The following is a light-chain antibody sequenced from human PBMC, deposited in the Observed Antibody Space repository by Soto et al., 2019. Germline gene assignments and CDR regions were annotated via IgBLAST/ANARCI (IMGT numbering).Light chain of an antibody. Sequence: QSAQNQPASESGSPGQSITISCTGISSDVGGYNYVSWYQQHPGKSPKLMIYEVSNRQSAVSNLFSGSKSGNTASLTISRVRAEDESDYYCSSYTSSSTRNVFGTGTKLTVL. CDR3: SSYTSSSTRNV. V-gene: IGLV2-14*01. CDR2: EVS. CDR1: SSDVGGYNY. J-gene: IGLJ1*01.